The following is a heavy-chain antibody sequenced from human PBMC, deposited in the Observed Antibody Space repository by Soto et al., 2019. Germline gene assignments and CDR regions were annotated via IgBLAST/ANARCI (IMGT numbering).Heavy chain of an antibody. J-gene: IGHJ4*02. D-gene: IGHD4-17*01. CDR1: GYNFNQYY. CDR3: ARGPDDSDVPRWDY. Sequence: VQLMKSGAEGRKPGASVRLSCETSGYNFNQYYIHWLRQAPGQGLKWMGIDNLRGGTTEYAHKFRGRVTVTGDTSTRTAYMELRSLRSDDTAIYFCARGPDDSDVPRWDYWGQGTLVTVSS. V-gene: IGHV1-46*02. CDR2: DNLRGGTT.